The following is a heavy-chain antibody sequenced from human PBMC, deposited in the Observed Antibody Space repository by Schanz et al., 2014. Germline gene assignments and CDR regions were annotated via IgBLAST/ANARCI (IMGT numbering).Heavy chain of an antibody. D-gene: IGHD6-19*01. J-gene: IGHJ4*02. V-gene: IGHV3-21*01. CDR1: GFTFSAFG. CDR3: ARGSQWLVMGMTNYFDY. CDR2: ISSGGSSV. Sequence: VQLVESGGGVVQPGGSLRLSCAASGFTFSAFGMHWVRQAPGKGLEWVSSISSGGSSVYYVESVKGRFTISRDNAKNSLYLQMNSLRAEDTAVYYCARGSQWLVMGMTNYFDYWGQGSLVTVSS.